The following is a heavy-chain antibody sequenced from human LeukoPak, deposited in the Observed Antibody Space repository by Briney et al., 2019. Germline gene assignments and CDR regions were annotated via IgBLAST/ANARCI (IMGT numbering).Heavy chain of an antibody. D-gene: IGHD6-13*01. CDR2: INHSGST. J-gene: IGHJ5*02. Sequence: ASETLSLTCAVYGGSFSGYYWSWIRQPPGKGLEWIGEINHSGSTNYNPSLKSRVTISVDTSKNQFSLKLSSVTAADTAVYYCASGSSSWLNWFDPWGQGTLVTVSS. CDR3: ASGSSSWLNWFDP. V-gene: IGHV4-34*01. CDR1: GGSFSGYY.